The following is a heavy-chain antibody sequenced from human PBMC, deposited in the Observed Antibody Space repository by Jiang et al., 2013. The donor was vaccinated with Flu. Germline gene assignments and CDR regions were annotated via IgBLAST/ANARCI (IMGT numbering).Heavy chain of an antibody. CDR3: ARNPNPLGYCSSTSCPNWFDP. J-gene: IGHJ5*02. Sequence: KVSCKASGYTFTGYYMHWVRQAPGQGLEWMGRINPNSGGTNYAQKFQGRVTMTRDTSISTAYMELSRLRSDDTAVYYCARNPNPLGYCSSTSCPNWFDPWGQGTLVTVSS. CDR2: INPNSGGT. V-gene: IGHV1-2*06. D-gene: IGHD2-2*01. CDR1: GYTFTGYY.